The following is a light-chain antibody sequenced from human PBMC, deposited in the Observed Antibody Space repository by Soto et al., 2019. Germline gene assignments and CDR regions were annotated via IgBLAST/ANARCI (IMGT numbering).Light chain of an antibody. Sequence: EIVLTQSPGTLSLSPGERATLSCRASQSVSSSYLAWYQQKPGQAPRLLIYGASSRATGIPDRFSGSGSGTDFTLTISRLDPEDFAVYYCQQYGSSPWTFGQGPRWKSN. V-gene: IGKV3-20*01. CDR1: QSVSSSY. J-gene: IGKJ1*01. CDR3: QQYGSSPWT. CDR2: GAS.